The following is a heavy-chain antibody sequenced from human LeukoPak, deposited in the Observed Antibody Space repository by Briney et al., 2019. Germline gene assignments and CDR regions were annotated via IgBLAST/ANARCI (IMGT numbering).Heavy chain of an antibody. CDR1: GGTFSSYA. Sequence: RASVKVSCKASGGTFSSYAISWVRQAPGQGLEWMGGIIPIFGTANYAQKFQGRVTITTDESTSTAYMELSSLRSEDTTVYYCARADIVVVVAATGAAFDIWGQGTMVTVSS. CDR2: IIPIFGTA. V-gene: IGHV1-69*05. J-gene: IGHJ3*02. D-gene: IGHD2-15*01. CDR3: ARADIVVVVAATGAAFDI.